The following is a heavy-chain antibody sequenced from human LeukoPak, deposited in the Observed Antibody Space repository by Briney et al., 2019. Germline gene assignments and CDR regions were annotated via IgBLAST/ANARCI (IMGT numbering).Heavy chain of an antibody. CDR2: IYTSGST. Sequence: SETLSLTCTVSGGSISSYYWSWIRQPPGKGLEWIGYIYTSGSTNYNPSLKSRVTISVDTSKNQFSLKLSSVTAADTAVYYCARRRDNAFDIWGQGTMVTVSS. CDR1: GGSISSYY. CDR3: ARRRDNAFDI. V-gene: IGHV4-4*09. J-gene: IGHJ3*02. D-gene: IGHD2-21*02.